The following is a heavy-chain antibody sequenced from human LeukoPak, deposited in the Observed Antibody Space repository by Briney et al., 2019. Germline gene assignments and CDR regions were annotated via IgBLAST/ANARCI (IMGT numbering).Heavy chain of an antibody. CDR1: GYTFTSYD. D-gene: IGHD4-23*01. V-gene: IGHV1-8*03. J-gene: IGHJ5*02. CDR3: ARDYGGNSGWFDP. CDR2: MSPNNGDT. Sequence: ASVKVSCKASGYTFTSYDINWVRQATGQGLEWMGWMSPNNGDTGYAQKFQGRVTITRSTSISTIYMELSNLRSEDTAVYYCARDYGGNSGWFDPWGQGTLVTVSS.